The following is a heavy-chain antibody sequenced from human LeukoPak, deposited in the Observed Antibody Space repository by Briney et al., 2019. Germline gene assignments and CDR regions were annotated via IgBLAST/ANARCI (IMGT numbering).Heavy chain of an antibody. Sequence: GGSLRLSCVASGFTFSNYWMQWVRHVPGKGLVWVSRLNGDGTNIIYADSVKGRFTISRDNAANTLYLQMNSLRAEDTALYYCARSQSGVFDVWGQGTMVTVSS. V-gene: IGHV3-74*01. CDR1: GFTFSNYW. CDR2: LNGDGTNI. CDR3: ARSQSGVFDV. J-gene: IGHJ3*01. D-gene: IGHD2-8*01.